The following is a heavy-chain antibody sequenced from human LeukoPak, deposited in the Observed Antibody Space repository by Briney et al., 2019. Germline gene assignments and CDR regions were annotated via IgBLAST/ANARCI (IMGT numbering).Heavy chain of an antibody. J-gene: IGHJ3*02. D-gene: IGHD3-9*01. CDR3: ARDRGLLRYVDWENAFDI. Sequence: SETLSLTCTVSGGSISSYCWSWIRQPPGKGLEWIGYIYYSGSPNYNPSLKIRITISVATSKNQFSLKLSSVTAADTAVYYCARDRGLLRYVDWENAFDIWGQGTMVTVSS. CDR2: IYYSGSP. V-gene: IGHV4-59*12. CDR1: GGSISSYC.